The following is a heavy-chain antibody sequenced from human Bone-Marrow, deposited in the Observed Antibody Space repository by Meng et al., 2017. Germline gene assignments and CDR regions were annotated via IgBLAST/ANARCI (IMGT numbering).Heavy chain of an antibody. D-gene: IGHD3-10*01. J-gene: IGHJ4*02. Sequence: VQLEGSGGGLVGPGGSLRPSCGTSGFTLGAYWMYWVRQAPGKGLEWVARIEDSDGPTSYADSVKGRFTISRDNAKNSLYLQMNSLRAEDTAVYYCARDPGTGHYWGQGTLVTVSS. V-gene: IGHV3-74*01. CDR1: GFTLGAYW. CDR2: IEDSDGPT. CDR3: ARDPGTGHY.